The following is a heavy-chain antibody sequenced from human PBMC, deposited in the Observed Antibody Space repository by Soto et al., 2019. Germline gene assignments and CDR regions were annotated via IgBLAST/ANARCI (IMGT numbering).Heavy chain of an antibody. CDR3: ARDMNDGSEIFDY. D-gene: IGHD1-1*01. CDR2: ISSSSSYI. J-gene: IGHJ4*02. CDR1: GFTFSSYS. V-gene: IGHV3-21*01. Sequence: EVPLVESGGGLVKPGGSLRLSCAASGFTFSSYSMNWVRQAPGKGLEWVSSISSSSSYIYYADSVKGRFTISRDNXKNSLYLQMNSLRAEDTAVYYCARDMNDGSEIFDYWGQGTLVTVSS.